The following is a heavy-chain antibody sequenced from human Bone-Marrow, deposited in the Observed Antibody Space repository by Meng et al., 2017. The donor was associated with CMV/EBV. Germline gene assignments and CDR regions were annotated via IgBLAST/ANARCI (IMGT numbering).Heavy chain of an antibody. Sequence: GESLKISCAASGFTFSSYEMNWVRQAPGKGLEWVSYISSSGSTIYYADSVKGRFTISRDNAKNSLYLQMNSLRAEDTAVYYCARVRTMVRGVIPSYYGMAVWGQGTTVTVSS. CDR1: GFTFSSYE. V-gene: IGHV3-48*03. J-gene: IGHJ6*02. CDR2: ISSSGSTI. D-gene: IGHD3-10*01. CDR3: ARVRTMVRGVIPSYYGMAV.